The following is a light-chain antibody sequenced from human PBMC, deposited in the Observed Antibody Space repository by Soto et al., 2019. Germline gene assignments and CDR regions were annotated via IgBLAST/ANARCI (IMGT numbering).Light chain of an antibody. CDR3: QQYGNSPFT. V-gene: IGKV3-20*01. Sequence: EIVLTQSPGTLSLSPGERATLSCRASQSISSSYLAWYQQKPGQAPRLLIYGASSRATGIPARCSGSGSGTDFTLTISRLESEDFAVYCCQQYGNSPFTFGPGTKVDIK. J-gene: IGKJ3*01. CDR1: QSISSSY. CDR2: GAS.